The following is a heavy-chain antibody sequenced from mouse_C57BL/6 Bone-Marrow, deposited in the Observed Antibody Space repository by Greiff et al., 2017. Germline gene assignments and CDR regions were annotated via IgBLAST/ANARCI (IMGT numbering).Heavy chain of an antibody. V-gene: IGHV5-4*01. CDR1: GFTFSSYA. Sequence: EVMLVESGGGLVKPGGSLKLSCAASGFTFSSYAMSWVRQTPEKRLEWVATISDGGSYTYYPDNVKGRFTISRDNAKNNLYLQMSHLKSEDTARYYCARDPGTGAMDYWGQGTSVTVSS. CDR3: ARDPGTGAMDY. CDR2: ISDGGSYT. J-gene: IGHJ4*01. D-gene: IGHD4-1*01.